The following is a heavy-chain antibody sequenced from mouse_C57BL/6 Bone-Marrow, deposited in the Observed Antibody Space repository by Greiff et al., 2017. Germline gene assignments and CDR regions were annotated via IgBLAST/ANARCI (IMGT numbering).Heavy chain of an antibody. J-gene: IGHJ4*01. D-gene: IGHD1-1*01. Sequence: VKLQESGPELVKPGASVKISCKASGYAFSSSWMNWVKQRPGKGLEWIGRIYPGDGATNYNGMFKGKATLTADKSSSTADMQSSSLTSEDSAVYFCARYPFTTVVATDYAMDYWGQGTSVTVSS. CDR3: ARYPFTTVVATDYAMDY. CDR1: GYAFSSSW. CDR2: IYPGDGAT. V-gene: IGHV1-82*01.